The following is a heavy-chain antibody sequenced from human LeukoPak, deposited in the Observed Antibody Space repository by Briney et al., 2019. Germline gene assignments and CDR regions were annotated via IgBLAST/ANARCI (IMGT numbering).Heavy chain of an antibody. CDR3: AKEQYSSSGRPFDY. Sequence: GGSLRLSCAASGFTFDDYGMSWVRQAPGKGLEWVSGINWNGGSTGYADSVKGRFTISRDNAKNSLYLQMNSLRAEDTAVYYCAKEQYSSSGRPFDYWGQGTLVTVSS. CDR1: GFTFDDYG. D-gene: IGHD6-13*01. J-gene: IGHJ4*02. V-gene: IGHV3-20*04. CDR2: INWNGGST.